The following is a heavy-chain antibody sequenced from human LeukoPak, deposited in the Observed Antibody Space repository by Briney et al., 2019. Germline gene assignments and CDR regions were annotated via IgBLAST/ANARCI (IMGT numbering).Heavy chain of an antibody. V-gene: IGHV3-23*01. CDR2: ISGSDDST. D-gene: IGHD3-16*01. Sequence: GGSLRLSCVASGFTFSSYGVSWVRQAPGKGLEWVSAISGSDDSTYYAVSVSGRFTISTDVSKNTLFLQMDSPRAEDTALYYCTKAKYYHFDYWGQGTLVTVSS. CDR3: TKAKYYHFDY. CDR1: GFTFSSYG. J-gene: IGHJ4*02.